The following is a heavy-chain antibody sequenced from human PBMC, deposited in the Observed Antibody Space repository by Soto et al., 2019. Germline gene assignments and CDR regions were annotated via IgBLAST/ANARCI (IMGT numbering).Heavy chain of an antibody. J-gene: IGHJ4*02. CDR3: AKGSDVARQELDY. CDR2: ISSDGSDK. Sequence: QVQLVESGGGVVQPGRSLRLSCAASGFTFSNFGMHWVRQAPGKGLEWVATISSDGSDKYYSDSVKGRFTISRDNSKYTLFLQMNRLRVEDTAVYYCAKGSDVARQELDYWGQGTLVTVSS. CDR1: GFTFSNFG. V-gene: IGHV3-30*18. D-gene: IGHD2-15*01.